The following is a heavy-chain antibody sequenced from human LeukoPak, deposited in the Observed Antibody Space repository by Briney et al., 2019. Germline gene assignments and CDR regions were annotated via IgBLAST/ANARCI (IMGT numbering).Heavy chain of an antibody. CDR1: GYRFTTDY. V-gene: IGHV5-51*01. Sequence: GESLKISCKASGYRFTTDYIGWVRQMPGKGLEWMGIIYPDDSETNYSPSFQGQVSMSVDKSITTAYLQWSSLKASDTAIYYCARPRDGYWGQGTLVTVSS. J-gene: IGHJ4*02. CDR2: IYPDDSET. CDR3: ARPRDGY.